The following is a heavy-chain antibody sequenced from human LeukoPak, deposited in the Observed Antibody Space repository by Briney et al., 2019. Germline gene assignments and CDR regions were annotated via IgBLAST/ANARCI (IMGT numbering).Heavy chain of an antibody. CDR2: IFYSGST. V-gene: IGHV4-39*07. CDR1: SGSISTSNYY. D-gene: IGHD6-19*01. Sequence: PSETLSLTCTVSSGSISTSNYYWGWVRQPPGKALEWIGNIFYSGSTYYSPSLKSRVTISVDTSKNQFSLKLSSVTAADTAVYYCARTQEAGYSSGWYDSYYYYYMDVWGKGTTVTISS. J-gene: IGHJ6*03. CDR3: ARTQEAGYSSGWYDSYYYYYMDV.